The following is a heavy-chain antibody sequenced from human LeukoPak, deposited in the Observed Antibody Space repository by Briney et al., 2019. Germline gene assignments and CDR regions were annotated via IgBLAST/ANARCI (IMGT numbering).Heavy chain of an antibody. CDR2: ISSSSSYT. D-gene: IGHD1-26*01. J-gene: IGHJ4*02. Sequence: GGSLRLSCAASGFTFSDYYMSWIRQAPGKGLEWVSYISSSSSYTNYADSVKGRFTISRDNAKNSLYLQMNSLRVEDTAVYYCARGFYSGSYSRRGPFDYWGQGTLVTVSS. CDR1: GFTFSDYY. CDR3: ARGFYSGSYSRRGPFDY. V-gene: IGHV3-11*06.